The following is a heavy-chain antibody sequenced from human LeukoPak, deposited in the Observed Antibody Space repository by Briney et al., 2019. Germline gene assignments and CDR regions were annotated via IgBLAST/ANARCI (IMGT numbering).Heavy chain of an antibody. CDR3: ARIGIFGV. D-gene: IGHD3-3*01. V-gene: IGHV3-48*01. Sequence: GGSLRLSCAASGFTFSSYSMNWVRQAPGKGLEWVSYISSSSSTIYYADSVKGRFTISRDNAKNSLYLQINSLRAEDTAVYYCARIGIFGVGGQGTTVTVSS. J-gene: IGHJ6*02. CDR2: ISSSSSTI. CDR1: GFTFSSYS.